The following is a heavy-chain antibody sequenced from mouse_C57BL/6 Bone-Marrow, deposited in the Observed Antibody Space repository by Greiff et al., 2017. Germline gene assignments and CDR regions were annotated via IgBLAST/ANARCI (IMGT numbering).Heavy chain of an antibody. CDR1: GFNIKDYY. V-gene: IGHV14-1*01. CDR2: IDPEDGDT. Sequence: EVKLMESGAELVRPGASVTLSCTASGFNIKDYYMHWVKQRPEQGLEWIGRIDPEDGDTAYAPQFQGKAIMTADPSSHTAYLQLTGLTSEDTAFYYCTYNGNPYWGQGTLVTVSA. D-gene: IGHD2-1*01. J-gene: IGHJ3*01. CDR3: TYNGNPY.